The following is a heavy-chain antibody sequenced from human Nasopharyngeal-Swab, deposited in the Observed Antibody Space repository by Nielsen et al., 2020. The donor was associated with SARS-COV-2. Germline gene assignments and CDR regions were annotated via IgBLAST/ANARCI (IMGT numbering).Heavy chain of an antibody. CDR3: AKDIGTAAIWDAFDI. V-gene: IGHV3-9*01. Sequence: GGSLRLSCAASGFTFDDYAMHWVRQAPGKGLEWVSGISWNSSSTGYADSVKGRFTISRDNAKNSLYLQMNSLRAEDTALYYCAKDIGTAAIWDAFDIWGQGTMVTVSS. CDR2: ISWNSSST. CDR1: GFTFDDYA. J-gene: IGHJ3*02. D-gene: IGHD2-2*02.